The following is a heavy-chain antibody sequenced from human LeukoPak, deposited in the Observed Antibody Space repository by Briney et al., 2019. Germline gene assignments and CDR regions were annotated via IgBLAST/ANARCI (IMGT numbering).Heavy chain of an antibody. J-gene: IGHJ4*02. CDR3: ARIAVTYTFDY. V-gene: IGHV3-21*01. CDR1: GYSISSGYY. Sequence: ETLSLTCTVSGYSISSGYYWGWIRQPPGKGLEWVSSISYSSSYIYYADSVKGRFTISRDNAKNSLYLQMNSLRAEDTAVYYCARIAVTYTFDYWGQGTLVTVSS. CDR2: ISYSSSYI. D-gene: IGHD4-17*01.